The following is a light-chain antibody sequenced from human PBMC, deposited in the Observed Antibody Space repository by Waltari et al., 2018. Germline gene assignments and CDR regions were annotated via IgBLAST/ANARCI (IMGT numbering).Light chain of an antibody. Sequence: AIRMTQSPYSLSASTGDRVTITCRASQGISTYLAWYQQKPGKAPKLLIYGASTLHSGVPSRFSGSGSGTDFTLTISRLQSEDFATYYCQEYYSYPQITFGPGTKVDIK. V-gene: IGKV1-8*01. CDR2: GAS. CDR3: QEYYSYPQIT. CDR1: QGISTY. J-gene: IGKJ3*01.